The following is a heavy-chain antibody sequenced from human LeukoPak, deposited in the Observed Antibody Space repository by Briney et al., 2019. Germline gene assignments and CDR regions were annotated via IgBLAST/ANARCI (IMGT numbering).Heavy chain of an antibody. J-gene: IGHJ4*02. CDR1: GASISSYY. D-gene: IGHD2-2*01. Sequence: PSETLSLTYTVSGASISSYYWSWIRQPADRGLEWIGRTYATGSPNYNPSLKSRVTMSVDTSKNQFSLKLTSVTAADTAVYYCARDRVVPAAFDDWGQGTLVTVSS. V-gene: IGHV4-4*07. CDR2: TYATGSP. CDR3: ARDRVVPAAFDD.